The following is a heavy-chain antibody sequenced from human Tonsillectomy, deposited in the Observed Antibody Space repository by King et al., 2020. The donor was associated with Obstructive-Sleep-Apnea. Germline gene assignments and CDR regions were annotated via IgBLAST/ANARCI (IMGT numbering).Heavy chain of an antibody. J-gene: IGHJ4*02. CDR2: IYYSGST. Sequence: VQLQESGPGLVKPSETLSLTCTVSGGSISSYDWSWIRQPPGKGLEWIGYIYYSGSTNYNPSLKSRVTISVDTSKNQFSLKLSSVTAADTAVYYCARHSTSRSKVDYWGQGTLVTVSS. D-gene: IGHD2-2*01. CDR1: GGSISSYD. CDR3: ARHSTSRSKVDY. V-gene: IGHV4-59*08.